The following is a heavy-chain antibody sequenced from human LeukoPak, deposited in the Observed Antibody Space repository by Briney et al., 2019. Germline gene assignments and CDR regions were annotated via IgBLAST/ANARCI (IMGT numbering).Heavy chain of an antibody. Sequence: GGSLRLSCAASGFTVSSNYMSWVRQAPGKGLEWVSVIYSGGSTYYADSVKGRFTISRDNSKNTLYLQMNSLRAEDTAVYYCARDHYDFWSGLLLFDYWSQGTLVTVSS. CDR2: IYSGGST. D-gene: IGHD3-3*01. V-gene: IGHV3-66*01. J-gene: IGHJ4*02. CDR1: GFTVSSNY. CDR3: ARDHYDFWSGLLLFDY.